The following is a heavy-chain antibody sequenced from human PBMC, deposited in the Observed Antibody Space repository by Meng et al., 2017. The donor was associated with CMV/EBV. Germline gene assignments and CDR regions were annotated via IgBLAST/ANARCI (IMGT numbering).Heavy chain of an antibody. CDR1: GGSISSGGYY. Sequence: LRLSCTVSGGSISSGGYYWSWIRQHPGKGLEWIGYIYYRGSTFYNPSLKSRVTISVDTSKNQFSLKLSSVTAADTAVYYCARAGLNYDFWSGYILGWFDPWGQGTLVTVSS. J-gene: IGHJ5*02. D-gene: IGHD3-3*01. CDR2: IYYRGST. V-gene: IGHV4-31*03. CDR3: ARAGLNYDFWSGYILGWFDP.